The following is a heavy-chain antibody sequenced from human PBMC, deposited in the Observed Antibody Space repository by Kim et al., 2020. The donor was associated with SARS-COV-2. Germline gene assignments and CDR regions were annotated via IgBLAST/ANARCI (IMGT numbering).Heavy chain of an antibody. D-gene: IGHD6-13*01. CDR2: ISYDGSNK. V-gene: IGHV3-30-3*01. Sequence: GGSLRLSCAASGFTFSSYAMHWVRQAPGKGLEWVAVISYDGSNKYYADSVKGRFTISRDNSNNTLYLQMNSLRAEDTAVYYCARDPYPGYSSSWYWRWSYFDYWGQGTLVTVSS. CDR1: GFTFSSYA. J-gene: IGHJ4*02. CDR3: ARDPYPGYSSSWYWRWSYFDY.